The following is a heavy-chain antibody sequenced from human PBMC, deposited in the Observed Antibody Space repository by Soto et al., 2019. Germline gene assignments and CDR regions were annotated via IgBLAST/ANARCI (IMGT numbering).Heavy chain of an antibody. CDR1: GYKFTTYF. CDR3: VRGYCTTSPCSGDFQF. V-gene: IGHV1-46*01. J-gene: IGHJ1*01. CDR2: IHPSGDT. D-gene: IGHD2-15*01. Sequence: ASVKVSCTASGYKFTTYFIHWVRQDPGQGLEWMGMIHPSGDTGYAQKFRGRVTMTIDTSTTTAYMELRNLTSEDTAVYFSVRGYCTTSPCSGDFQFWGQGTLVTVSS.